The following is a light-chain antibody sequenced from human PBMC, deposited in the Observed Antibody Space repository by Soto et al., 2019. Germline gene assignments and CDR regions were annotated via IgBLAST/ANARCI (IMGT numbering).Light chain of an antibody. CDR2: DTN. CDR3: LLFYSGPRV. J-gene: IGLJ3*02. V-gene: IGLV7-46*01. Sequence: QAVVTQEPSLTVSPGGTVTLTCDSSTGAVTSGHYPYWFQQKPGQAPRTLISDTNNKHSWTPARFSGSLLGGKAALTLSGAQPEDEAEYYCLLFYSGPRVFGGGTKLTVL. CDR1: TGAVTSGHY.